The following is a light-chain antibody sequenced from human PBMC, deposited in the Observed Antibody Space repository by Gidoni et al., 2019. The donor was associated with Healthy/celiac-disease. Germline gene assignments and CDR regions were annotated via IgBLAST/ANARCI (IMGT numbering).Light chain of an antibody. CDR1: QGISSY. J-gene: IGKJ5*01. CDR3: QQLNSYRIT. Sequence: QLTQSPSSLSASAGVKVTITGRARQGISSYLAWYQQKPGKAPKLRIYAASTLQIGIPSRFSGSGSGTDFTLTISSLQPEDFATYYCQQLNSYRITFGQGTRLEIK. V-gene: IGKV1-9*01. CDR2: AAS.